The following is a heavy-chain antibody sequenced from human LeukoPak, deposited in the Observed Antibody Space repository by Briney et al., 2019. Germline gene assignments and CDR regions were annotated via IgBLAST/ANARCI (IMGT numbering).Heavy chain of an antibody. J-gene: IGHJ4*02. V-gene: IGHV3-30*03. Sequence: GGSLRLSCAASGFTFSSYGMHWVRQAPGKGLEWVALISYDGSNKYYADSVKGRFTISRDNSKNTLYLQMNSLRVEDTAVYYCARDVCSYGLWFGELCGTFDYWGQGALVTVSS. CDR2: ISYDGSNK. CDR1: GFTFSSYG. D-gene: IGHD3-10*01. CDR3: ARDVCSYGLWFGELCGTFDY.